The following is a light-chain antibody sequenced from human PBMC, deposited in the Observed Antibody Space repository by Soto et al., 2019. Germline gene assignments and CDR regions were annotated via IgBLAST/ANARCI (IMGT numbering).Light chain of an antibody. V-gene: IGKV3-20*01. J-gene: IGKJ1*01. CDR1: QGVRSN. CDR2: GAF. Sequence: EIVLTQSPGTLSLSPGERATLSCRASQGVRSNLAWYQQKPGQAPRLLIYGAFKRATGIPDRFSGSGSGTDFTLTISRMEPEDFAVYCCQQYGSSPRTFGQGTKVDIK. CDR3: QQYGSSPRT.